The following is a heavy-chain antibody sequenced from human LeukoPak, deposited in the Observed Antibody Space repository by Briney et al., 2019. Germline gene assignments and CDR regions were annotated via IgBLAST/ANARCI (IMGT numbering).Heavy chain of an antibody. CDR1: GYSISSGYY. Sequence: SETLSLTCTVSGYSISSGYYWGWIRQPPGQGLEWIGSIYHSGSTYYNPSLKSRVTISVDTSKNQFSLKLTSVTAADTAVYYCARVAWSGSYVNYSYMDVWGKGTTVTVSS. V-gene: IGHV4-38-2*02. CDR3: ARVAWSGSYVNYSYMDV. D-gene: IGHD3-16*01. CDR2: IYHSGST. J-gene: IGHJ6*03.